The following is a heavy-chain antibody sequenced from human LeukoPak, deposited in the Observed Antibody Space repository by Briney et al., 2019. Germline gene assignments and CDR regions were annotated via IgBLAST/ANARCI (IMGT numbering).Heavy chain of an antibody. J-gene: IGHJ4*02. V-gene: IGHV3-30-3*01. CDR3: AAREVDSSRVSLDN. Sequence: GGSLRLSCAASGFTFSRYVMHWVRQAPGKGLEWVAAISHDGGTNFCADSVKGRFTVSRDNSKNTLYLQMDSLSAEDTAVYYCAAREVDSSRVSLDNWGQGTLVTVSS. CDR2: ISHDGGTN. CDR1: GFTFSRYV. D-gene: IGHD6-13*01.